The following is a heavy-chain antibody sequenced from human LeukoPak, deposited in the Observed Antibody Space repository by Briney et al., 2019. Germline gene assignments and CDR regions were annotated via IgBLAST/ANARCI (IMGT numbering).Heavy chain of an antibody. J-gene: IGHJ3*01. V-gene: IGHV4-39*01. CDR3: ARRSGGAFDL. Sequence: SETLSLTCTVSGGSVSSSSDSWGWVRQPPGKGLEWVGSVHYTGTTQYDPSLKSRVTISLDTSKSQFSLNLSSVTAADTAVYYCARRSGGAFDLWGQGTMVAVSS. CDR1: GGSVSSSSDS. CDR2: VHYTGTT. D-gene: IGHD4-23*01.